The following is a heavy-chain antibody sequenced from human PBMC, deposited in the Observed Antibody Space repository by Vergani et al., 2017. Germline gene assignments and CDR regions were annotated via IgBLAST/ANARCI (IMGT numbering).Heavy chain of an antibody. D-gene: IGHD3-9*01. Sequence: QVQLQQWGAGLLKPSETLSLTCAVYGGSFSGYYWSWIRQPPGKGLEWIGEINHSGSTNYNPSLKSRVTISVDTSKNQFSLKLSSVTAADTAVYYCARSQDYDILTGYYDAFDIWGQGTMVTVSS. J-gene: IGHJ3*02. V-gene: IGHV4-34*01. CDR2: INHSGST. CDR1: GGSFSGYY. CDR3: ARSQDYDILTGYYDAFDI.